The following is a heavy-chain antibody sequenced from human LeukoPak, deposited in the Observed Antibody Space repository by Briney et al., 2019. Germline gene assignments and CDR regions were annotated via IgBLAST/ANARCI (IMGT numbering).Heavy chain of an antibody. Sequence: GGSLRLSCAASGFSFSTYGMRWVRQAPGKGLEWVTVISFDGSDQHYADSVKGRFTVSRDNSKNTLYLQMNSLRAEDTAVYYCARMSMGAVAGTGGFYWGQGTLVTVSS. CDR3: ARMSMGAVAGTGGFY. CDR2: ISFDGSDQ. J-gene: IGHJ4*02. V-gene: IGHV3-30*03. D-gene: IGHD6-19*01. CDR1: GFSFSTYG.